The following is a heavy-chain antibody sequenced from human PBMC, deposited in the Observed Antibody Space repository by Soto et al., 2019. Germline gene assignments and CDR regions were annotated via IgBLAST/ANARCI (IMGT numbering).Heavy chain of an antibody. J-gene: IGHJ5*02. D-gene: IGHD6-13*01. V-gene: IGHV3-7*01. CDR3: TRDASRDSSARGWFDP. Sequence: GSLRLSCEASGFTSGSYWMAWVRQAPGKGLEWVANIQQDGRERHYGDSMKGRFTVSRDNAKNSVYLEMNSLRAEDTAVYYCTRDASRDSSARGWFDPWGPGTLVTVSS. CDR1: GFTSGSYW. CDR2: IQQDGRER.